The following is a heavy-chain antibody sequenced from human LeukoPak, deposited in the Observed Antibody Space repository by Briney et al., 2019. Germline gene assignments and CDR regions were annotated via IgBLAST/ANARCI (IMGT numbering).Heavy chain of an antibody. J-gene: IGHJ4*02. CDR2: ISSSSSYI. Sequence: PGGSLRLPCAASGFTFSSYEMNWVRQAPGKGLEWVSSISSSSSYIYYADSVKGRFTISRDNAKNSLYLQMNSLRAEDTAVYYCARGTASLDYWGQGTLVTVSS. CDR3: ARGTASLDY. D-gene: IGHD5-18*01. V-gene: IGHV3-21*01. CDR1: GFTFSSYE.